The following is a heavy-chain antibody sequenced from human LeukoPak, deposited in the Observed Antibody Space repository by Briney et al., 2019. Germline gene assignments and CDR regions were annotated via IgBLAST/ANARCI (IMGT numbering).Heavy chain of an antibody. D-gene: IGHD2-21*02. CDR3: ARVTCGGDCRAHYYYYHMDV. Sequence: SETLSLTCTVSGGSISSYYWSWIRQPAGKGLEWLGRIYTSGSTKYNPSLKSRVTISVDTSKNQFPLKLSSVTAADTAVYYCARVTCGGDCRAHYYYYHMDVWGKGTTVTISS. CDR2: IYTSGST. CDR1: GGSISSYY. V-gene: IGHV4-4*07. J-gene: IGHJ6*03.